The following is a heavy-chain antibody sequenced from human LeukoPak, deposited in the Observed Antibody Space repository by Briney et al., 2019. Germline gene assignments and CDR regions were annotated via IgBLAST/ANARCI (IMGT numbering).Heavy chain of an antibody. CDR1: GFTFSSYG. CDR3: AKGRRYTMIVVVITDYGMDV. CDR2: ISYDGSSK. V-gene: IGHV3-30*18. D-gene: IGHD3-22*01. J-gene: IGHJ6*02. Sequence: PGGSLRLSCAASGFTFSSYGMHWVRQAPGKGLEWVAVISYDGSSKYYADSVKGRFTISRDNSKNTLYLQMNSLRAEDTAVYYCAKGRRYTMIVVVITDYGMDVWGQGTTVTVSS.